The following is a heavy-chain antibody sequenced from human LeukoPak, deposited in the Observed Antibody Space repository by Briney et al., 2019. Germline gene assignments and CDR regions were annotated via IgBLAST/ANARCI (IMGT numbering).Heavy chain of an antibody. V-gene: IGHV4-39*07. CDR3: ARGGTLRYFDWPFDI. CDR1: GGSISSSSYY. Sequence: SETLSLTCTVSGGSISSSSYYWGWIRQPPGKGLEWIGSIYYSGSTYYNPSLKSRVTISVDTSKNQFSLKLSSVTAADTAVYYCARGGTLRYFDWPFDIWGQGTMVTVSS. CDR2: IYYSGST. D-gene: IGHD3-9*01. J-gene: IGHJ3*02.